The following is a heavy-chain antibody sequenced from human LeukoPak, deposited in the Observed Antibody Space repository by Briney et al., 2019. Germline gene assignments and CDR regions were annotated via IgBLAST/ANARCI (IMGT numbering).Heavy chain of an antibody. CDR2: IRYDGSNK. V-gene: IGHV3-30*02. J-gene: IGHJ6*03. Sequence: PGGSLRLSCAASGFTFSSYGMHWVRQAPGKGLEWVAFIRYDGSNKYYADPVKGRFTTSRDNSKNTLYLQMNSLRAEDTAVYYCARDRYYAIDVWGKGTTVTVSS. CDR1: GFTFSSYG. D-gene: IGHD3-10*01. CDR3: ARDRYYAIDV.